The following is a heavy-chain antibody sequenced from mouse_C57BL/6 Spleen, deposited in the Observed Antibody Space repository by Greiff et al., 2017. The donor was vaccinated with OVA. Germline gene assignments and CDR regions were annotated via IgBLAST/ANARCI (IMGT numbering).Heavy chain of an antibody. V-gene: IGHV2-6-1*01. CDR3: ARQVYYYASSGYAMDY. D-gene: IGHD1-1*01. J-gene: IGHJ4*01. CDR2: IWSDGST. CDR1: GFSFTSYG. Sequence: VKLMESGPGLVAPSQSLSITCTVSGFSFTSYGVHWVRQPPGKGLEWLVVIWSDGSTTYNSALKSRLSISKDNSKSQVFLKMNSLQTDDTAMYYCARQVYYYASSGYAMDYWGQGTSVTVSS.